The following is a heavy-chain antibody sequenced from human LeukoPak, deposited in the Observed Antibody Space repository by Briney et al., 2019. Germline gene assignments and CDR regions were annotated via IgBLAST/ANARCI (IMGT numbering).Heavy chain of an antibody. J-gene: IGHJ4*02. V-gene: IGHV3-23*01. CDR3: AKDGGGSYYDY. CDR1: GFTFSSYG. Sequence: GRSLRLSCAASGFTFSSYGMSWVRQAPGKGLEWVSAISGSGGSTYYADSVKGRFTISRDNSKNTLYLQMNSLRAEDTAVYYCAKDGGGSYYDYWGQGTLVTVSS. D-gene: IGHD1-26*01. CDR2: ISGSGGST.